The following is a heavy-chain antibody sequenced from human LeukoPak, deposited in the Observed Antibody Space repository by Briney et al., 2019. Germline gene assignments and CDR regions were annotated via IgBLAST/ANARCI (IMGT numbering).Heavy chain of an antibody. CDR1: GFTFSRYA. CDR2: MSYDGTKT. V-gene: IGHV3-30-3*01. CDR3: ARELDILTGYNYYYYYNMDV. D-gene: IGHD3-9*01. J-gene: IGHJ6*02. Sequence: GGSLGLSCAASGFTFSRYAMHWVRQAPGKGLEWVAAMSYDGTKTYYGDSVKGRFTISRDNSKNTVYLQMSSLRPEDTAVYYCARELDILTGYNYYYYYNMDVWGQGTTVTVSS.